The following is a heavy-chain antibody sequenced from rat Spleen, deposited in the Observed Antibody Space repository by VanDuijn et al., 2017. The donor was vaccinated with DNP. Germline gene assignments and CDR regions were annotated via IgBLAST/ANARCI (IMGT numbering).Heavy chain of an antibody. D-gene: IGHD1-6*01. CDR3: ARRKNYGLSYYFDY. Sequence: EVKLVESGGGLVQPGRSLKLSCAASGFNFNDYWMGWVRQVPGKGLEWIASITSGRGVTSYPDSVKGRFTVSRDHAKSSLSLQMDSLRSEDTATYYCARRKNYGLSYYFDYWGQGVMVTVSS. V-gene: IGHV5-25*01. CDR1: GFNFNDYW. CDR2: ITSGRGVT. J-gene: IGHJ2*01.